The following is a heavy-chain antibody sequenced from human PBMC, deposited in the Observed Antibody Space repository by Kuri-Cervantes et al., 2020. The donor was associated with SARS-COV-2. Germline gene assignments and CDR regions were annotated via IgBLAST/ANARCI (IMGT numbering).Heavy chain of an antibody. CDR1: GFTFSSYA. V-gene: IGHV3-23*01. D-gene: IGHD1-26*01. CDR3: THPPSRVGATKEGIYYYYYMDV. J-gene: IGHJ6*03. Sequence: GGSLRLSCAASGFTFSSYAMSWVRQAPGKGLEWVAAISGSGGSTYYADSVKGRFTISRDNSKNTLYLQMNSLRAEDTAVYYCTHPPSRVGATKEGIYYYYYMDVWGKGTTVTVSS. CDR2: ISGSGGST.